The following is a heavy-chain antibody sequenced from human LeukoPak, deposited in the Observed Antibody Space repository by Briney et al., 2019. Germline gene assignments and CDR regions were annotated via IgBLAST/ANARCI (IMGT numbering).Heavy chain of an antibody. CDR1: GFTFSSYG. CDR2: ISGSGGST. CDR3: ARETGIAARPLDY. D-gene: IGHD6-6*01. J-gene: IGHJ4*02. Sequence: GGSLRLSCAASGFTFSSYGMSWVRQAPGKGLEWVSAISGSGGSTYYADSVKGRFTISRDNSKNTLYLQRNSLRAEDTAVYYCARETGIAARPLDYWGQGTLVTVSS. V-gene: IGHV3-23*01.